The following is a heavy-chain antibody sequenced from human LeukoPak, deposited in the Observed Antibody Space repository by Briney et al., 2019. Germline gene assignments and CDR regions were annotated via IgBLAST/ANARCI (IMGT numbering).Heavy chain of an antibody. J-gene: IGHJ4*02. CDR3: AGGDYYDSSGWLI. Sequence: ASVKVSCKASGGTFSSYALSWVRQAPGQGLEWMGGIIPIFGTANYAQKFQGRVTMTRNTSISTAYMELSSLRSEDTAVYYCAGGDYYDSSGWLIWGQGTLVTVSS. CDR1: GGTFSSYA. V-gene: IGHV1-69*05. D-gene: IGHD3-22*01. CDR2: IIPIFGTA.